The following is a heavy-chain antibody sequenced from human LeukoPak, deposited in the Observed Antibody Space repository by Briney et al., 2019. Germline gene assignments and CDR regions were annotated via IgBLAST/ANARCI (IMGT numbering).Heavy chain of an antibody. V-gene: IGHV4-4*02. CDR1: GGSINSINL. J-gene: IGHJ4*02. CDR3: ARDNGITGNTDIPFDY. Sequence: SETLSHTCAVSGGSINSINLWRWVRQPPGKGLEWIGEIDHGGSTNYNPSLKSRVAMSVDRSRNQFSLQLSSVTAADTAVYYCARDNGITGNTDIPFDYWGQGTLVTVSS. D-gene: IGHD1-7*01. CDR2: IDHGGST.